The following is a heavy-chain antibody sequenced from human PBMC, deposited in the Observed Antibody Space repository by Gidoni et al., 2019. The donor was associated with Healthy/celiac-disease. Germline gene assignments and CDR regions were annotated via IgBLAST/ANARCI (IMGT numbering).Heavy chain of an antibody. V-gene: IGHV5-51*01. J-gene: IGHJ5*02. D-gene: IGHD2-2*02. Sequence: EVQLVQSGAEVNKPGESLKISCKGSGYSFTSYWIGWVRQMPGKGLEWMGIIYPGDSDTRYSPSFQGQVTISADKSISTAYLQWSSLKASDTAMYYCARLISMIVVVPAAIGGWFDPWGQGTLVTVSS. CDR2: IYPGDSDT. CDR1: GYSFTSYW. CDR3: ARLISMIVVVPAAIGGWFDP.